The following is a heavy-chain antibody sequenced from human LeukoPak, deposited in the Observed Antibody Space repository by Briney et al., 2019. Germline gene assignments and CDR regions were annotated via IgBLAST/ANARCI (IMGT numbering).Heavy chain of an antibody. CDR2: INPSGGST. J-gene: IGHJ4*02. Sequence: ASVKVSCKASGYTFTSYYMHWVRQAPGQGLEWMGIINPSGGSTSYAQKFQSRVTMTRDTSTSTVYMELSSLRSEDTAVYYCARDLGATEIDYWGQGTLVTVSS. V-gene: IGHV1-46*01. CDR1: GYTFTSYY. D-gene: IGHD1-26*01. CDR3: ARDLGATEIDY.